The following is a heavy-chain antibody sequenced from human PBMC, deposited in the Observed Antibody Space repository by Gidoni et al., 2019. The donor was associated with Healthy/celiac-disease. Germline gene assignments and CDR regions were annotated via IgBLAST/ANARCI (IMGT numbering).Heavy chain of an antibody. V-gene: IGHV1-8*01. D-gene: IGHD3-10*01. Sequence: QVQLVQSGAEVKKPGASVKVSCKASGYTCTSYDTNWVRQATGQGLEWMGWMTPNSGNTGYAQKFQGRVTMTRNTSISTAYMELSSLRSEDTAVYYCARGSHMVRGALADYWGQGTLVTVSS. CDR1: GYTCTSYD. J-gene: IGHJ4*02. CDR2: MTPNSGNT. CDR3: ARGSHMVRGALADY.